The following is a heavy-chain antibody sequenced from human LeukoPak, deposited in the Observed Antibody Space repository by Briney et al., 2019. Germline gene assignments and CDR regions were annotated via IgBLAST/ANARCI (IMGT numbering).Heavy chain of an antibody. J-gene: IGHJ5*02. CDR1: GFTFSSYG. Sequence: GGSLRLSCAASGFTFSSYGMHWVRQAPGKGLEWVSFIRYDGSNKYYADSVKGRFTISRDNSKNTLYLQMNSLRAEDTAVYYCAKDLGVPAAIEVGFDPWGQGTLVTVSS. CDR2: IRYDGSNK. D-gene: IGHD2-2*01. V-gene: IGHV3-30*02. CDR3: AKDLGVPAAIEVGFDP.